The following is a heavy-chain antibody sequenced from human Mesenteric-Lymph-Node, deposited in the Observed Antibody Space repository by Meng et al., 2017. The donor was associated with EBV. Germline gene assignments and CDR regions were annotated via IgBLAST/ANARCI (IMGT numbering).Heavy chain of an antibody. V-gene: IGHV4-4*02. CDR3: ARADSSGPWHFDY. Sequence: QVHLQEAVPGVLKPSGTLAFTCAVSSGSISSSNWWSWVRQPPGKGLEWIGEIYHNGNTNYNPSLKSRVTISVDKSKNQFSLKLNSVTAADTAVYYCARADSSGPWHFDYWGQGTLVTVSS. J-gene: IGHJ4*02. D-gene: IGHD3-22*01. CDR1: SGSISSSNW. CDR2: IYHNGNT.